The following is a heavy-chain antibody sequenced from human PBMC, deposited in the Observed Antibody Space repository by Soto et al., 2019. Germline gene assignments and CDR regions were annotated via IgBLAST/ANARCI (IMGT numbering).Heavy chain of an antibody. CDR3: SRGYYSTYYGMDV. CDR2: INAGNGKT. CDR1: GYTFTSYA. D-gene: IGHD3-10*01. Sequence: ASVKVSCKASGYTFTSYAMHWVRQAPGQRLEWMGWINAGNGKTKYSQKFQGRVTITRDTSASTAYMELSILRSEDTAVYYGSRGYYSTYYGMDVWGQGTTVTVSS. V-gene: IGHV1-3*01. J-gene: IGHJ6*02.